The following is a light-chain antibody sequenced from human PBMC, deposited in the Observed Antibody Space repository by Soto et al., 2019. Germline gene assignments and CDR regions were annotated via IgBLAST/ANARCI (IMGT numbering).Light chain of an antibody. CDR2: GAS. CDR1: QSVFNNH. Sequence: FFTHYHGPLSFSRGEIAALSCRSSQSVFNNHIGWYQQKPGQAPRRLIFGASFRATGIPDRFSGSGSGTDFTLTISRLEPEDFAVYYCQQYGSSPPTFGQGTRWIS. V-gene: IGKV3-20*01. J-gene: IGKJ1*01. CDR3: QQYGSSPPT.